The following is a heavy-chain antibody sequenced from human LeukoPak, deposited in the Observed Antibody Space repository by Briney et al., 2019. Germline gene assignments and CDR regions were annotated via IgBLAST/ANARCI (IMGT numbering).Heavy chain of an antibody. CDR3: ARLLGRPPGYYYYMDV. J-gene: IGHJ6*03. D-gene: IGHD2-15*01. CDR1: GGSISSSSYY. CDR2: INHSGST. V-gene: IGHV4-39*07. Sequence: SETLSLTCTVSGGSISSSSYYWGWIRQPPGKGLEWIGEINHSGSTNYNPSLKSRVTISVDTSKNQFSLKLSSVTAADTAVYYCARLLGRPPGYYYYMDVWGKGTTVTVSS.